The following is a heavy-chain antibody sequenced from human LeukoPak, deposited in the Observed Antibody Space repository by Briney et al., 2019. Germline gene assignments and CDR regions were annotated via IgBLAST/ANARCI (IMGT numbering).Heavy chain of an antibody. CDR2: LYYSGTA. CDR1: GDSISSFS. V-gene: IGHV4-59*01. D-gene: IGHD6-25*01. J-gene: IGHJ4*02. Sequence: SETLSLTCTVSGDSISSFSWSWIRQSPGKRLEWIGYLYYSGTANYNPSLRSRVTISSDTSKNQFSLKLSSLTAADTAMYYCARGPSSGQYVSPLDYWGQGTLVTVSS. CDR3: ARGPSSGQYVSPLDY.